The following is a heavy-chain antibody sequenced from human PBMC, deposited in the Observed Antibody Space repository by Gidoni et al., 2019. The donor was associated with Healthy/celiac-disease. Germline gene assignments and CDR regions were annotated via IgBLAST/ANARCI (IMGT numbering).Heavy chain of an antibody. CDR3: ARPQPYYGDSNYYYYGMDV. V-gene: IGHV3-7*01. J-gene: IGHJ6*02. Sequence: EVQLVESGGGLVQPGGSLRLSCAASGFTFSSYWMRWVRQAPGKGLEWVANIKQDGSEKYYVDAVKGRFTISRDNAKNSLYLQMNSLRAEDTAVYYCARPQPYYGDSNYYYYGMDVWGQGTTVTVSS. CDR2: IKQDGSEK. CDR1: GFTFSSYW. D-gene: IGHD4-17*01.